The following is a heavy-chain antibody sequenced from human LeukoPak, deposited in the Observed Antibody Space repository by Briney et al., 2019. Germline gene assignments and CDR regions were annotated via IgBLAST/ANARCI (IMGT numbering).Heavy chain of an antibody. J-gene: IGHJ6*02. CDR1: GGTFSSYA. Sequence: SVKVSCKASGGTFSSYAISWVRQAPGQGLEWMGGIIPIFGTANYAQKFQGRVTITADESTSTAYMELSSLRSEDTAVYYCARDRTEYYYDSSSYYYYYYGMDAWGQGTTVTVSS. D-gene: IGHD3-22*01. V-gene: IGHV1-69*13. CDR3: ARDRTEYYYDSSSYYYYYYGMDA. CDR2: IIPIFGTA.